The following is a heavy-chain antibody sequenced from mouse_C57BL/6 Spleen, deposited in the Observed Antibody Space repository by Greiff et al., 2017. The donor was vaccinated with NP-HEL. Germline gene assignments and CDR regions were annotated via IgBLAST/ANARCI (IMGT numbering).Heavy chain of an antibody. J-gene: IGHJ4*01. CDR2: ISSGSSTI. D-gene: IGHD4-1*01. CDR3: ARPAGTWYYAMDY. Sequence: EVQRVESGGGLVKPGGSLKLSCAASGFTFSDYGMHWVRQAPEKGLKWVAYISSGSSTISYADTVKGRFTIARDNAKNTLFLQMTSLRSDDTAMYYCARPAGTWYYAMDYWGQGTSVTVSS. V-gene: IGHV5-17*01. CDR1: GFTFSDYG.